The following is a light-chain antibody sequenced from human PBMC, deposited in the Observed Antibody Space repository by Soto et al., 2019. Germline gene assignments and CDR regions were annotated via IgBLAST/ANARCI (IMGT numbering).Light chain of an antibody. CDR2: GAS. Sequence: DIQMTQSPSSVSASVGDRVTITCRASRDISTWLAWYQQKPGKAPKLLIYGASNLQSGVPSRFSGRGSGTDFTLTISSLQPEDFGTYYCQQANSFQFIFAQGTKVDIK. CDR1: RDISTW. J-gene: IGKJ2*01. CDR3: QQANSFQFI. V-gene: IGKV1D-12*01.